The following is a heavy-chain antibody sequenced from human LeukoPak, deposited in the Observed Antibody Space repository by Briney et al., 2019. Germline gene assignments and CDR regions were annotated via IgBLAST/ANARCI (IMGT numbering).Heavy chain of an antibody. V-gene: IGHV4-59*01. J-gene: IGHJ4*02. Sequence: PSETLSLTCTVSGGSISNYYWSWIRQPPGKGLEWIGYIYYSESPSYNPSLKSRVTISVDTSKNQFSLKLTSVTAEDTAVYYCARERNYYDTSGRYYSNTDLEYWGQGTLVTVSS. CDR2: IYYSESP. CDR1: GGSISNYY. CDR3: ARERNYYDTSGRYYSNTDLEY. D-gene: IGHD3-22*01.